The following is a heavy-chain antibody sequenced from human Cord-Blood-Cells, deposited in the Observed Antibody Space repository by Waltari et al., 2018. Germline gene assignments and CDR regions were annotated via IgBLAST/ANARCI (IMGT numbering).Heavy chain of an antibody. CDR2: ISAYNGNT. CDR1: GYTFTSYG. D-gene: IGHD6-13*01. V-gene: IGHV1-18*04. J-gene: IGHJ6*03. CDR3: ARDRRWTGSSWYYYYYMDV. Sequence: QVQLVQSGAAVKKPWASGKVSCKASGYTFTSYGIIWLLPAPGNGLEWMGWISAYNGNTNYAQKLQGRVTMTTDTSTSTAYMELRSLRSDDTAVYYCARDRRWTGSSWYYYYYMDVWGKGTTVTVSS.